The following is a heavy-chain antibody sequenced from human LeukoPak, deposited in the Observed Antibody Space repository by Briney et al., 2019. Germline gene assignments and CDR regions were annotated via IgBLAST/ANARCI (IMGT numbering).Heavy chain of an antibody. J-gene: IGHJ4*02. CDR1: GGSLSSYA. CDR3: ARVRCGSGCVFDH. CDR2: IIPIFGTA. V-gene: IGHV1-69*13. D-gene: IGHD6-19*01. Sequence: GAAVKVSCKASGGSLSSYAISWVRQAPGQGLDWMGGIIPIFGTANYAQKFQGRVTITADESTSTAYIELSSLRSEDTAVYYFARVRCGSGCVFDHWGQGTRDTVSS.